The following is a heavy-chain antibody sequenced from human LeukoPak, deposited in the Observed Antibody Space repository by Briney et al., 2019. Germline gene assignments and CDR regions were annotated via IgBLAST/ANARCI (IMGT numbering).Heavy chain of an antibody. CDR3: AREGGLAAAGTGD. CDR1: GGTFSSYA. CDR2: IIPVFGTA. J-gene: IGHJ4*02. Sequence: SVKVSCKASGGTFSSYAISWVRQAPGQGLEWMGGIIPVFGTANYAQKFQGRVTITADESTSTAYMELSSLRSEDTAVYYCAREGGLAAAGTGDWGQGTLVTVSS. V-gene: IGHV1-69*01. D-gene: IGHD6-13*01.